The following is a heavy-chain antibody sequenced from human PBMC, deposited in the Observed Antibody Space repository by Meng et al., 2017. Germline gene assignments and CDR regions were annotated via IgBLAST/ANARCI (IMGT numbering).Heavy chain of an antibody. CDR3: ASGYGDYYFDY. CDR2: FNAGNGNT. D-gene: IGHD4-17*01. V-gene: IGHV1-3*01. J-gene: IGHJ4*02. Sequence: VQLLQSGAEVKKPGASVKVSCKASGYTFTSYAMHWVRQAPGQRLEWMGWFNAGNGNTKYSQKFQGRVTITRDTSASTAYMELSSLRSEDTAVYYCASGYGDYYFDYWGQGTLVTVSS. CDR1: GYTFTSYA.